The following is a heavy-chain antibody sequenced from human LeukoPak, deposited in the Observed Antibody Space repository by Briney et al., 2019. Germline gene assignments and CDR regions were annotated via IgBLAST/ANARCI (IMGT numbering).Heavy chain of an antibody. V-gene: IGHV4-31*03. J-gene: IGHJ5*02. CDR1: GGSISSGGYY. CDR3: ARASRLVEGQLLISLKFDP. D-gene: IGHD2-2*01. CDR2: IYYSGST. Sequence: PSQTLSLTCTVSGGSISSGGYYWSWIRQHPGKGLEWIGYIYYSGSTYYNPSLKSRVTISVDTSKNQFSLKLSSVTAADTAVFYCARASRLVEGQLLISLKFDPWGQGTLVTVSS.